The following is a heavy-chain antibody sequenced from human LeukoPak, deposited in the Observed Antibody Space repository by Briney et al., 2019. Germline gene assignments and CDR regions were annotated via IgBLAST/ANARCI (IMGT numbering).Heavy chain of an antibody. Sequence: GGSLRLSCAASGFTFSTSGMSWVRQAPGKGLEWVSATGGSSGTTYYADSVKGRFTISRDNSKNTLYLQMNSLRGEDTAVYYCATDPRVGEYFQHWGQGTLVTVSS. CDR3: ATDPRVGEYFQH. J-gene: IGHJ1*01. D-gene: IGHD3-10*01. CDR1: GFTFSTSG. V-gene: IGHV3-23*01. CDR2: TGGSSGTT.